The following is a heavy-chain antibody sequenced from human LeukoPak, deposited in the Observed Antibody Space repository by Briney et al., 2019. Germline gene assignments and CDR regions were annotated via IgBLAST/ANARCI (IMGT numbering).Heavy chain of an antibody. CDR3: AREQYYYDSSGYYYAFDY. CDR1: GFTFSDYY. V-gene: IGHV3-11*04. J-gene: IGHJ4*02. Sequence: GGSLRLSCAASGFTFSDYYMSWIRQAPGKGLEWVSYISSSGSTIYYADSVKGRFTISRDNAKNSLYLQMNSLRAEDTAVYYCAREQYYYDSSGYYYAFDYWGQGTLVTVSS. D-gene: IGHD3-22*01. CDR2: ISSSGSTI.